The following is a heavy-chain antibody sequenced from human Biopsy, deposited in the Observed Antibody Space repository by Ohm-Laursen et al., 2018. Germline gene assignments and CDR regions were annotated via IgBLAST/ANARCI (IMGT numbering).Heavy chain of an antibody. V-gene: IGHV1-2*02. Sequence: SVKVSCKASGYTFTGYHVHWVRQALGQGLEWMGWINAKTGDTNYAQKFQGRVTMTRDTSISTAYVDLSSLRSDDTAVYYCTRGGYYYDSLAYYYWFDPWGQGTLVTVSS. CDR3: TRGGYYYDSLAYYYWFDP. CDR1: GYTFTGYH. J-gene: IGHJ5*02. D-gene: IGHD3-22*01. CDR2: INAKTGDT.